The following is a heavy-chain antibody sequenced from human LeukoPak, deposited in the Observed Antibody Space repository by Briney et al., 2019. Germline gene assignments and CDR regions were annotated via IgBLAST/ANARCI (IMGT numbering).Heavy chain of an antibody. CDR3: ARETVVVVVATHLGYYYYGMDV. Sequence: GGSLRLSCAASGFTFSSYWMSWVRQAPGKGLEWVANIKQDGSEKYYVDSVKGRFTISRDNAKNSLYLQMNSLRAEDTAVYYCARETVVVVVATHLGYYYYGMDVWGQRTTVTVSS. CDR2: IKQDGSEK. V-gene: IGHV3-7*01. CDR1: GFTFSSYW. J-gene: IGHJ6*02. D-gene: IGHD2-15*01.